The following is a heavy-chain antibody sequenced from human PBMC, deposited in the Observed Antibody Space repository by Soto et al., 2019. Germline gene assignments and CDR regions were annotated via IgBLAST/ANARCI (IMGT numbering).Heavy chain of an antibody. Sequence: PSETLSLTCTVSGGSISSSSHYWAWIRQPPGKGLEWIGNLYYSGTTYYNPSLKSRVTISVDTSKNQFSLKLTSVTAADTAVYYCARRSNTVSLGWFDPWGQGTLVTVS. D-gene: IGHD4-17*01. J-gene: IGHJ5*02. V-gene: IGHV4-39*01. CDR1: GGSISSSSHY. CDR2: LYYSGTT. CDR3: ARRSNTVSLGWFDP.